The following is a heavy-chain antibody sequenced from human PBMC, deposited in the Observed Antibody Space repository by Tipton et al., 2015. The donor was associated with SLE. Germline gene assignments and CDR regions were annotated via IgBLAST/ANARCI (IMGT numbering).Heavy chain of an antibody. CDR2: ISYSGDT. CDR3: ARIEDFWSGRIDY. CDR1: DFSVSSGYY. V-gene: IGHV4-38-2*01. Sequence: TLSLTCGVSDFSVSSGYYWGWIRQSPGKGLEWIGSISYSGDTNYNPSLMSRVTIPRDTSKNQFSLKLSFVTAADTAFYYCARIEDFWSGRIDYWGQGTLITVSS. J-gene: IGHJ4*02. D-gene: IGHD3-3*01.